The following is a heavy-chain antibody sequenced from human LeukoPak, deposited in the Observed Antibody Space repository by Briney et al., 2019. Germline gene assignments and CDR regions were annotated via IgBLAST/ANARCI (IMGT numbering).Heavy chain of an antibody. CDR3: ARVPIRLKMRQQLWYFDY. Sequence: PSETLSLTCTVSGGSISSSSYYWGWIRQPPGKGLEWIGSIYYSGSTYYNPSLKRRVTISVDTSKNQFSLKLSSVTDADTAVYYCARVPIRLKMRQQLWYFDYWGKGTLVTVSS. J-gene: IGHJ4*02. V-gene: IGHV4-39*07. D-gene: IGHD6-13*01. CDR2: IYYSGST. CDR1: GGSISSSSYY.